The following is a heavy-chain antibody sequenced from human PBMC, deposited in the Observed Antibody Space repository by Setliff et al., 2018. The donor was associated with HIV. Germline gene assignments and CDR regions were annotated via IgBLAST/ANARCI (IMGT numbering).Heavy chain of an antibody. J-gene: IGHJ4*02. V-gene: IGHV4-34*01. CDR1: GGSFSGYC. Sequence: PSETLSLTCAVYGGSFSGYCWSWIRQPPGKGLEWIGEIQHSGRTNYNASLRGRVTTSVDTSKNQFSLKLTSVTASDTAVYYCARDNMGSLDFWGQGTLVTVSS. CDR3: ARDNMGSLDF. D-gene: IGHD1-26*01. CDR2: IQHSGRT.